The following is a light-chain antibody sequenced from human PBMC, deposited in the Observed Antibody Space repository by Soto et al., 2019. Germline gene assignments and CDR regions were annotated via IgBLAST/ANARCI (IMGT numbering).Light chain of an antibody. V-gene: IGKV3-15*01. CDR2: GAS. CDR3: QQYNSWPPYT. CDR1: QSVSSN. J-gene: IGKJ2*01. Sequence: EIVMTQSPATLSVSPGERATLSCRASQSVSSNLAWYQQKPGQAPRLLIYGASTRATGIPARFSGSGSGTEFSLTISSLQSEDFAVYYGQQYNSWPPYTFGQGTKLVIK.